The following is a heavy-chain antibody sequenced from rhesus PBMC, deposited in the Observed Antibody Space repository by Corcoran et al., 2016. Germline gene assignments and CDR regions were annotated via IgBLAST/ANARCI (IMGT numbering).Heavy chain of an antibody. D-gene: IGHD1-26*01. Sequence: QVKLQQWGEGLVKPSETLSLTCAVYGGSISGYYYWSWIRQPPGKGLEWIGNIDGNSASTNYNPSLKNRVTISKDTSKNQFSLKLSSVTAADTAVYYCARDPPGITGTTPFDYWGQGVLVTVSS. CDR2: IDGNSAST. CDR1: GGSISGYYY. V-gene: IGHV4-73*01. J-gene: IGHJ4*01. CDR3: ARDPPGITGTTPFDY.